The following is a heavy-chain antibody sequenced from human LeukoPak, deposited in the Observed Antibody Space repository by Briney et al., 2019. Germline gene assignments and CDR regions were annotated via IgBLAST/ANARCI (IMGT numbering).Heavy chain of an antibody. V-gene: IGHV1-2*02. CDR1: GYTFTGYY. CDR2: INPNTGDT. Sequence: ASVKVSCKASGYTFTGYYVHWVRQAPGQGLEWMGWINPNTGDTNYAQKFQGRVTMTRDTSINTAYMDLSGLRSDDTAVYYCSRCYRYFDYWGQGTLVTVS. J-gene: IGHJ4*02. D-gene: IGHD2-21*01. CDR3: SRCYRYFDY.